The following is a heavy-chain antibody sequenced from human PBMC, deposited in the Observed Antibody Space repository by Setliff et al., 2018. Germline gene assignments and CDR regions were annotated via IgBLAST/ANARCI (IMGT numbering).Heavy chain of an antibody. CDR2: ISSANNYL. CDR3: ARTCSGNGCYAGLES. Sequence: GGSLRLSCAASGFAFASHNMLWVRQAPGKGLEWVAAISSANNYLVYADSVKGRFTISRDNAKNSVYLQMNSLRAEDTAVYYCARTCSGNGCYAGLESWGQGTPVTVSS. CDR1: GFAFASHN. V-gene: IGHV3-21*01. D-gene: IGHD2-15*01. J-gene: IGHJ4*02.